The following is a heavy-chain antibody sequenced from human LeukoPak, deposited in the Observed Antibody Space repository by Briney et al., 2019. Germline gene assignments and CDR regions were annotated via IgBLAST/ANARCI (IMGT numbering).Heavy chain of an antibody. V-gene: IGHV4-59*01. J-gene: IGHJ1*01. CDR1: GGSISSYY. CDR3: ARGVAGTMDFQH. Sequence: SETLSLTCTASGGSISSYYWSWIRQPPGKGLEWIGYIYYSGSTHYNPSLKSRVTISVDTSKNQFSLKLSSVTAADTAVYYCARGVAGTMDFQHWGQGTLVTVSS. D-gene: IGHD6-19*01. CDR2: IYYSGST.